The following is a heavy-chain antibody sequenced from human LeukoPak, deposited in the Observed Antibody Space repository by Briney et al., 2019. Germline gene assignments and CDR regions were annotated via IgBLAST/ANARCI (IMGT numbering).Heavy chain of an antibody. J-gene: IGHJ4*02. CDR2: IKPDGSEK. V-gene: IGHV3-7*01. Sequence: GGSLRLSCVASGFTFSSHHVNWVRQTPGKGLESVATIKPDGSEKYYVDSVKGRFTISRDNAKSSLYLQMNSLRAEDTGVYFCARMSSYCDYWGQGTLVTVSS. CDR1: GFTFSSHH. CDR3: ARMSSYCDY. D-gene: IGHD2-2*01.